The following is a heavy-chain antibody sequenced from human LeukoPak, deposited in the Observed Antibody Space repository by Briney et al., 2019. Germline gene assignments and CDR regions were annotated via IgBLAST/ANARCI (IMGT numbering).Heavy chain of an antibody. D-gene: IGHD5-12*01. CDR3: ARVSYEWLRFDY. CDR1: IIGDYA. J-gene: IGHJ4*02. V-gene: IGHV4-30-4*08. Sequence: IIGDYAMSWFRQPPGKGLEWIGYIYYSGSTYYNPSLKSRVTISVDTSKNQFSLKLSSVTAADTAVYYCARVSYEWLRFDYWGQGTLVTVSS. CDR2: IYYSGST.